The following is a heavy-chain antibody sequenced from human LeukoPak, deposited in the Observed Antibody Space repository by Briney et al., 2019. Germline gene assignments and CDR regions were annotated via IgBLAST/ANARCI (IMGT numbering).Heavy chain of an antibody. J-gene: IGHJ4*02. CDR3: ARHYYGSGSYLLFFDY. CDR1: GFSLSNARMG. V-gene: IGHV2-26*01. Sequence: TVSGPALVNPTETLTLTCTVSGFSLSNARMGVSWIRQPPGKALEWLAHIFSNDEKSYRTSLKSRLTISKDTSKSQVVLTMTNMDPVDTATYHCARHYYGSGSYLLFFDYWGQGTLVTVSS. D-gene: IGHD3-10*01. CDR2: IFSNDEK.